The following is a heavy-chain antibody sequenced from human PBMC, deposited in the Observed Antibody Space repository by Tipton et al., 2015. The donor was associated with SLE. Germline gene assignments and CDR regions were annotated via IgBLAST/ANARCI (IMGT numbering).Heavy chain of an antibody. V-gene: IGHV4-38-2*02. J-gene: IGHJ4*02. CDR3: ARDGFRFLEWPDGDY. CDR2: IYHTGST. Sequence: TLSLTCAVSGFSIRSGYYWGWIRQPPGKGLEWIGNIYHTGSTYYNPPLRSRVTISVDTSKNQFSLNLKSVTAADTAVYYCARDGFRFLEWPDGDYWGQGTLVTVSS. CDR1: GFSIRSGYY. D-gene: IGHD3-3*01.